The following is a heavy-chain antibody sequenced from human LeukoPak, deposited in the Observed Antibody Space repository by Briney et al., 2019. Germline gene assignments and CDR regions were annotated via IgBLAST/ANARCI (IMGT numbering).Heavy chain of an antibody. CDR3: AREALEWSPPDI. D-gene: IGHD3-3*01. CDR2: ISSSGSTI. V-gene: IGHV3-48*03. Sequence: GGSLRLSCAVSGFTFSSYEMNWVRQAPGKGLEWVSYISSSGSTIYYADSVKGRFTISRDNAKKSLYLQMNSLGAEDTAVYYCAREALEWSPPDIWGQGTTVTVSS. CDR1: GFTFSSYE. J-gene: IGHJ3*02.